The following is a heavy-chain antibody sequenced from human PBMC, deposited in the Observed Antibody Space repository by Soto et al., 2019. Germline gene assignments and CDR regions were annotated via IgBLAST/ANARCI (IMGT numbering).Heavy chain of an antibody. CDR3: ARVAY. J-gene: IGHJ4*02. CDR2: ISSGGNSK. CDR1: GFTFSRYS. V-gene: IGHV3-21*06. Sequence: GGSLRLSCVASGFTFSRYSINWFRQAAGKGLEWVASISSGGNSKSYANSVKGRFTISRDNAENSLYLEMNTLRPEDTAVYYCARVAYWGQGTQVTVS.